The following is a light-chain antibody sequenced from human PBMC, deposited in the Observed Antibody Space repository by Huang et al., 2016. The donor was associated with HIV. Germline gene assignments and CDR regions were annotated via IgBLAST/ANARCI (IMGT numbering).Light chain of an antibody. CDR1: QGISDS. J-gene: IGKJ3*01. CDR2: AAS. V-gene: IGKV1-NL1*01. Sequence: ITCRASQGISDSLAWYQQKPGSAPKLLLHAASILETGVPSRFSGSGSGADYSLTISSLHPEDSATYYCQQYYSTLFTFGPGTKVDIK. CDR3: QQYYSTLFT.